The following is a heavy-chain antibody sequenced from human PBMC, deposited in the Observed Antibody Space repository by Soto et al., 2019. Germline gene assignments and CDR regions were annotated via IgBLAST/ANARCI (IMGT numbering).Heavy chain of an antibody. CDR3: ARSIVVVTALDY. Sequence: QVQLVQSGAEEKKPGASVKFSCKASGYTFTSYAMHWVRQAPGQRLEWMGWINAGNGNTKYSQKFPGRVTITRDTSASTAYMELSSLRSEDTAVYYCARSIVVVTALDYWGQGTLVTVSS. CDR2: INAGNGNT. J-gene: IGHJ4*02. D-gene: IGHD2-21*02. CDR1: GYTFTSYA. V-gene: IGHV1-3*05.